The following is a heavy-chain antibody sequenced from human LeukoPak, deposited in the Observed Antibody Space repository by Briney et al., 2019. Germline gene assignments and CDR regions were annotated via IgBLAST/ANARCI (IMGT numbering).Heavy chain of an antibody. CDR2: IYTSGST. Sequence: SEALSLTCTVSGGSISSYYWSWIRQPAGKGLEWIGRIYTSGSTNYNPSLKSRVTMSVDTSKNQFSLKLSSVTAADTAVYYCARGTYCSSTSCPDYYYYGMDVWGQGTTVTVSS. J-gene: IGHJ6*02. CDR3: ARGTYCSSTSCPDYYYYGMDV. CDR1: GGSISSYY. V-gene: IGHV4-4*07. D-gene: IGHD2-2*01.